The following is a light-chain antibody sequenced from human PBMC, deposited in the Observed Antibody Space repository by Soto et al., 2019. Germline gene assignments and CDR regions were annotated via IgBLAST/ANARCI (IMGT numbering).Light chain of an antibody. J-gene: IGLJ1*01. V-gene: IGLV2-14*01. CDR1: ISDVGGYNY. CDR3: SSYTRSSTLV. Sequence: QSALTQPASVAGSPGQAITISCTGTISDVGGYNYVSWYQQHPGKAPKLMIYDVSNRPSGVSNRFSGSKSGNTASLTSSGLQAEDEADYYCSSYTRSSTLVFGTGTKLTVL. CDR2: DVS.